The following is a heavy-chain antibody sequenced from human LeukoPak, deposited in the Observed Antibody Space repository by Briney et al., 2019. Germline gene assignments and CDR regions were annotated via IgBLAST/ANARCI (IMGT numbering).Heavy chain of an antibody. Sequence: PGGSLRLSCAASGFTVSSNYMSWVRQAPGKGLEWVSVIYSGGSTYYANSVKGRFTISRDNSKNTLYLQMNSLRAEDTAVYYCAKGIAARPLYYFDYWGQGTLVTVSS. J-gene: IGHJ4*02. D-gene: IGHD6-6*01. CDR1: GFTVSSNY. V-gene: IGHV3-53*01. CDR2: IYSGGST. CDR3: AKGIAARPLYYFDY.